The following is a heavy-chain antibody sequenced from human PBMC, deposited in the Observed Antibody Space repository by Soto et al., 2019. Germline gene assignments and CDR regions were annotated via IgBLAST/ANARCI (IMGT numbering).Heavy chain of an antibody. V-gene: IGHV4-30-4*01. D-gene: IGHD6-6*01. CDR1: VGSISSGDYY. J-gene: IGHJ6*02. Sequence: PSETLSLTCTVSVGSISSGDYYWSWIRQPPGKGLEWIGYIYYSGSTYYNPSLKSRVTISVDTSKNQFSLKLSSVTAADTAVYYCARGGAVWAARQVLYYYYGMDVWGQGTTVTVSS. CDR3: ARGGAVWAARQVLYYYYGMDV. CDR2: IYYSGST.